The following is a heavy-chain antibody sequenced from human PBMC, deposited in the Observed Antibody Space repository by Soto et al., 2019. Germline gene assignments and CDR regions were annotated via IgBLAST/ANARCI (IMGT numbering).Heavy chain of an antibody. V-gene: IGHV3-30-3*01. Sequence: QVQLVESGGGVVQPGRSLRLSCAASGFTFSSYAMHWVRQAPGKGLEWVAVISYDGSNKYYADSVKGRFTISRDNSKNTLYLQMNSLRAEDTAVYYCARVPYSSSWENYYDYGMDVWGQGTTVTVSS. D-gene: IGHD6-13*01. CDR3: ARVPYSSSWENYYDYGMDV. J-gene: IGHJ6*02. CDR2: ISYDGSNK. CDR1: GFTFSSYA.